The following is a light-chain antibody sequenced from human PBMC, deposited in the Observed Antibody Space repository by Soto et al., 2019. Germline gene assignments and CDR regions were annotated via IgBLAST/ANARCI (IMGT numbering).Light chain of an antibody. CDR2: DTS. V-gene: IGKV3-11*01. CDR1: QSVSNY. Sequence: DIVLTQSPATLSLSPGERATLSCRASQSVSNYLAWYQQRRGQAPRLLIYDTSNRATGIPARFSGSVSGTDFTLTISSLEPEDFAVYYCQHRSNWQRWTCGQGTKVEIK. J-gene: IGKJ1*01. CDR3: QHRSNWQRWT.